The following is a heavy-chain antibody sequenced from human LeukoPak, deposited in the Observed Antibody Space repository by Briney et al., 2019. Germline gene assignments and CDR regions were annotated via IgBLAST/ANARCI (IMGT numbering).Heavy chain of an antibody. CDR2: IYLDDSDT. D-gene: IGHD3-22*01. V-gene: IGHV5-51*01. J-gene: IGHJ3*01. CDR1: EYRFIAYW. Sequence: GESLKISGKRSEYRFIAYWFAWVGQLPGKGREWMGLIYLDDSDTRDSTSFKGQVSISADKSVTTAYLQWSSLKASDTAMYYCARPNITSYYDSRGYDAFAVWGQGTMVTVSS. CDR3: ARPNITSYYDSRGYDAFAV.